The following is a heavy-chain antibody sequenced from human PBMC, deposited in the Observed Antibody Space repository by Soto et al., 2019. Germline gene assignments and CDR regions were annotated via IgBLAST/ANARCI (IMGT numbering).Heavy chain of an antibody. J-gene: IGHJ4*02. CDR3: GRGGSWRSDY. CDR1: GFTFSDFW. V-gene: IGHV3-7*05. CDR2: IKEDGSEK. Sequence: EVQLVESGGGLVQPGGSLRLSCAASGFTFSDFWMSWVRQAPGKGLEWVANIKEDGSEKYYVDSVKGRFTISRNNAQNSLYLQMNSLRAEDTAVYYCGRGGSWRSDYWGPGTPVTVSS. D-gene: IGHD6-13*01.